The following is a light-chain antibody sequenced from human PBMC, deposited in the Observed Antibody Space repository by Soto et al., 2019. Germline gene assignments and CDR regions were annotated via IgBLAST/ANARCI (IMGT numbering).Light chain of an antibody. V-gene: IGLV1-44*01. CDR1: SSNIGSNT. CDR2: SDD. Sequence: QAVLTQPPSASGTHGQRVTISCSGGSSNIGSNTVNWYQHLPGTAPKLLIYSDDQRPSGVPVRFSGSKSGTSASLAISGLQSEDEAEYYCAAWDDSLNGVIFGGGTQLTVL. CDR3: AAWDDSLNGVI. J-gene: IGLJ2*01.